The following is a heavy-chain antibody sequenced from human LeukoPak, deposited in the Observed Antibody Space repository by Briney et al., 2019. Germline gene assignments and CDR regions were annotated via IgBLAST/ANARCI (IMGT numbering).Heavy chain of an antibody. CDR1: GFTFSSYA. J-gene: IGHJ4*02. D-gene: IGHD2-15*01. Sequence: GGSLRLSCAASGFTFSSYAMSWVRQAPGKGLEWVSAISGSGGSTYYADSVKGRFAISRDNSKNTLYLQMNSLRAEDTAVYYCTKEGRVVVAAYFDYWGQGTLVTVSS. V-gene: IGHV3-23*01. CDR2: ISGSGGST. CDR3: TKEGRVVVAAYFDY.